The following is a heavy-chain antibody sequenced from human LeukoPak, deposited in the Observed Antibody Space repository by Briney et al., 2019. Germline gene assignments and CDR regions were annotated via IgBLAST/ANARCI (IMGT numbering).Heavy chain of an antibody. J-gene: IGHJ4*02. Sequence: LPGGSLRLSCAASGFTVSSNYMSWVRQAPGKGLEWVSVIYSGGSTYYADSVKGRFTISRDNSKNTLYLQINSLRAEDTAVYYCARASGKIVVVPAAMDYWGQGTLVTVSS. CDR1: GFTVSSNY. CDR3: ARASGKIVVVPAAMDY. V-gene: IGHV3-66*01. D-gene: IGHD2-2*01. CDR2: IYSGGST.